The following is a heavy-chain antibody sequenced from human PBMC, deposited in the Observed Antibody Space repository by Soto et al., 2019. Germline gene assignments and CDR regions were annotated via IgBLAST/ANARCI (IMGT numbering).Heavy chain of an antibody. D-gene: IGHD3-22*01. CDR2: ISAYNGNT. CDR1: GYTFTNYG. J-gene: IGHJ4*02. Sequence: QVQVEQSGVEVKKAGASVKVSGKGSGYTFTNYGISWVRQAPGQGLEWMGWISAYNGNTKYAQNLQGRVTMTTDTSTRTVYMELRSLRSDDTAIYYCTREGGDNSGYYFAYWGQGTLVTVSS. CDR3: TREGGDNSGYYFAY. V-gene: IGHV1-18*01.